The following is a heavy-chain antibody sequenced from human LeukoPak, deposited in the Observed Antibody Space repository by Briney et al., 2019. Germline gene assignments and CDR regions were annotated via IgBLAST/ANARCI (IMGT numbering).Heavy chain of an antibody. CDR3: ARRRTQWLVVGGAFDI. D-gene: IGHD6-19*01. CDR1: GGSISSYY. Sequence: SETLSLTCTVSGGSISSYYWSWIRQPPGKGLEWIGYIYYSGSTNYNPSLRSRVTISVDTSKNQFSLKLSSVTAADTAVYYCARRRTQWLVVGGAFDIWGQGTMVTVSS. J-gene: IGHJ3*02. V-gene: IGHV4-59*08. CDR2: IYYSGST.